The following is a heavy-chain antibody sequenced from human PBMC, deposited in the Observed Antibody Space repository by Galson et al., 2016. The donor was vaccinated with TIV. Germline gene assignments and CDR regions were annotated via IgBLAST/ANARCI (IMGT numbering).Heavy chain of an antibody. J-gene: IGHJ4*02. V-gene: IGHV4-30-4*08. CDR3: ARTTWFGELAFDS. CDR2: VHYSGNT. CDR1: GGAISSGDHY. Sequence: LSLTCTVSGGAISSGDHYWAWVCQPPGKGLECIGYVHYSGNTDYNPSLRSRRTISVDTSKNQFSLNLRSVTAADTAMYFCARTTWFGELAFDSWGQGTLVTVSS. D-gene: IGHD3-10*01.